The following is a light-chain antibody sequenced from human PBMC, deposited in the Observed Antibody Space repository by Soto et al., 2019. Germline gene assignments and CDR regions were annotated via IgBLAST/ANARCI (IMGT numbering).Light chain of an antibody. Sequence: EIVLTQSPGTLSLSPGERATLSCRASQSVSSSYLAWYQQKPGQAPRLLIYGASSRATGIPDRFSGSGSGTEFTLTISSLQSEDFAVYYCQQYNNWPRTFGQGTRLE. CDR1: QSVSSSY. CDR3: QQYNNWPRT. CDR2: GAS. J-gene: IGKJ5*01. V-gene: IGKV3-20*01.